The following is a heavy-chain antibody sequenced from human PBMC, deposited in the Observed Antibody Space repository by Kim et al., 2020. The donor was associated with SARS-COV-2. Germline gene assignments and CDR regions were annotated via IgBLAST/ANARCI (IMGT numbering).Heavy chain of an antibody. CDR1: GFTVSSNY. CDR2: IYSGGST. D-gene: IGHD3-9*01. V-gene: IGHV3-53*01. Sequence: GGSLRLSCAASGFTVSSNYMSWVRQAPGKGLEWVSVIYSGGSTYYADSVKGRFTISRDNSKNTLYLQMNSLRAEDTAVYYCARDRDNFDYPHYYYYYGMDVWGQGTTVTVSS. J-gene: IGHJ6*02. CDR3: ARDRDNFDYPHYYYYYGMDV.